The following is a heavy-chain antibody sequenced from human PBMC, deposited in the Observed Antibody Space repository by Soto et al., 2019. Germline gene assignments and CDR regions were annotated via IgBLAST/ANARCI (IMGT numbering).Heavy chain of an antibody. CDR3: ARDLRSRYFDL. J-gene: IGHJ2*01. CDR2: IYYDGSKK. D-gene: IGHD2-15*01. Sequence: QVQLVESGGGVVQPGRSLSLSYAASGLTFSNYGMHWVRQAPGKGLEWVAVIYYDGSKKYYIDSVKGRFTISRDNSKNTLYLQMNSLRVEDTAVYYCARDLRSRYFDLWGRGTLVTVSS. V-gene: IGHV3-33*01. CDR1: GLTFSNYG.